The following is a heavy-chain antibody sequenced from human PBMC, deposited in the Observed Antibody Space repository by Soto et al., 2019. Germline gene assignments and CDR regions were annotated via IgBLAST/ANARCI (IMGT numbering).Heavy chain of an antibody. CDR1: DGTSISHY. CDR3: ARTRASRLLDL. Sequence: SHTHHVADGTSISHYWSWIRQTPGKGLEWIGYIYYRGSTAYKSSLKSRLTISIDTSKNLVSLRLTSVTAADTGIYYCARTRASRLLDLW. J-gene: IGHJ2*01. V-gene: IGHV4-59*11. CDR2: IYYRGST.